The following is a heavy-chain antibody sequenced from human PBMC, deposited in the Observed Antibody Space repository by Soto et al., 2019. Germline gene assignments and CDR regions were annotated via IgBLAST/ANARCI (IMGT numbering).Heavy chain of an antibody. V-gene: IGHV4-59*01. CDR2: IYDTGISGYTPST. CDR1: GGSITSSY. D-gene: IGHD3-10*01. Sequence: PSETLSLTCTVSGGSITSSYWSWIRRPPGKGLEWIAYIYDTGISGYTPSTSYNPSLKSRVTMSVDTSKSQFSLKLASVTAADTAVYYCARGEDEFFYCGLDVWGQGITVTVSS. J-gene: IGHJ6*02. CDR3: ARGEDEFFYCGLDV.